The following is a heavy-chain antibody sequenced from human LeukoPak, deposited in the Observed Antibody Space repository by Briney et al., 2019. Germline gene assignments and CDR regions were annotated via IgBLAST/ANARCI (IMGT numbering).Heavy chain of an antibody. J-gene: IGHJ4*02. CDR3: ARHVPPYYYDSSGFDY. V-gene: IGHV4-59*08. CDR2: IHYSGST. Sequence: SETLSLTCAVYGGSFTNYYWSWIRQPPGKGLEWIGYIHYSGSTKYKSSLKSRVTISVDTSKNQFSLKLSSVTAADTAVYYCARHVPPYYYDSSGFDYWGQGTLVTVSS. CDR1: GGSFTNYY. D-gene: IGHD3-22*01.